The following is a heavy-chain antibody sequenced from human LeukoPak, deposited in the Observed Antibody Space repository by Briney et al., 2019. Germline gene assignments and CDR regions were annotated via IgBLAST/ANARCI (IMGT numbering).Heavy chain of an antibody. D-gene: IGHD6-13*01. V-gene: IGHV3-11*01. Sequence: GGSLRLSCAASGFTFSDYYMSWLRQAPGKGLEWVSYISSSGSTIYYADSVKGRFTISRDNAKNSLYLQMNSLRAEDTAVYYCARDSQRAYSSSWDYYGMDGWGQGTTVTVSS. CDR3: ARDSQRAYSSSWDYYGMDG. CDR1: GFTFSDYY. J-gene: IGHJ6*02. CDR2: ISSSGSTI.